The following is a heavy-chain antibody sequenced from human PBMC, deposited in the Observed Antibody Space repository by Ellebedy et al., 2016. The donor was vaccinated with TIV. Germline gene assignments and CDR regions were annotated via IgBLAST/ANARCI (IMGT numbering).Heavy chain of an antibody. CDR2: INTDGTTT. V-gene: IGHV3-74*01. Sequence: GGSLRLXCAASGFTFSSYWMHWVRQAPGKGLVWVSRINTDGTTTTYADSVKGRFTISRDNAKNTLYLRLNSLRAEDTAVYYCARGSGDYAWGQGTLVTVSS. CDR1: GFTFSSYW. J-gene: IGHJ1*01. D-gene: IGHD4-17*01. CDR3: ARGSGDYA.